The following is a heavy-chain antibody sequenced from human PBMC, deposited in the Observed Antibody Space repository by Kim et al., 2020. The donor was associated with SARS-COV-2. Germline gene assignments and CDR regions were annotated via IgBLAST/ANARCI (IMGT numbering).Heavy chain of an antibody. Sequence: GGSLRLSCAASGFTFRSYWMHWVRQAPGKGLVWVSRINSDGSSTTYADSVQGRFSIPRDNAQNTLFLQMYSLRAEDTGVYFCARDLDPSANYYYYGMDVWGQGTTVTVSS. CDR3: ARDLDPSANYYYYGMDV. J-gene: IGHJ6*02. CDR1: GFTFRSYW. V-gene: IGHV3-74*01. CDR2: INSDGSST. D-gene: IGHD3-3*01.